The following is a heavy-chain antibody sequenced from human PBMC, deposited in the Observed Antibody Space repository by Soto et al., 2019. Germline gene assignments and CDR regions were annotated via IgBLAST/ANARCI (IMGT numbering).Heavy chain of an antibody. CDR3: ARVHLFTIFGVVPTHFDY. D-gene: IGHD3-3*01. J-gene: IGHJ4*02. V-gene: IGHV1-2*02. CDR2: INPNSGGT. Sequence: ASVEVSCKASGYTLTGYYMHWVRQAPGQGLEWMGWINPNSGGTNYAQKFQGRVTMTRDTSISTAYMELSRLRSDDTAVYYCARVHLFTIFGVVPTHFDYWGQGTLVTVSS. CDR1: GYTLTGYY.